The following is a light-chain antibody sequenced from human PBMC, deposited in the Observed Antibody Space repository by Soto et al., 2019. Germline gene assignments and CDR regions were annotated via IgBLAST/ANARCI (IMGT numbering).Light chain of an antibody. CDR1: QSIDTS. J-gene: IGKJ4*01. Sequence: DIQMTQSPSSLSASVGDSVTITCRASQSIDTSLNWYQQKPGKAPKLLIYGASSLQSGVPLRFSGSGSGTDFTLTISSLQPEDFATYYCQQSYSIMPLTFGGGTKVEIK. CDR2: GAS. V-gene: IGKV1-39*01. CDR3: QQSYSIMPLT.